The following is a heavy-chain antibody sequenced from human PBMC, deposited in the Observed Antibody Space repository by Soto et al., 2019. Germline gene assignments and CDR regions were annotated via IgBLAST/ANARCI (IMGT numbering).Heavy chain of an antibody. V-gene: IGHV1-3*01. CDR3: ARVLTIFGVVIDFDY. Sequence: ASVKVSCKASGYTFTSYAMHWVRQAPGQRLEWMGWINAGNGNTKYSQKLQGRVTITRDTSASTAYMELSSLRSEDTAVYYCARVLTIFGVVIDFDYWGQGTLVTVSS. CDR1: GYTFTSYA. D-gene: IGHD3-3*01. CDR2: INAGNGNT. J-gene: IGHJ4*02.